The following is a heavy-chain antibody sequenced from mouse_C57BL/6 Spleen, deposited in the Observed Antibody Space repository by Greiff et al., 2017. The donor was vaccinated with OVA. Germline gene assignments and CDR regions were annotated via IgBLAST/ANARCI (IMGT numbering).Heavy chain of an antibody. CDR3: SYYYGSSCEAY. CDR2: IYPRSGNT. D-gene: IGHD1-1*01. J-gene: IGHJ3*01. Sequence: QVQLKESGAELARPGASVKLSCKASGYTFTSYGISWVKQRTGQGLEWIGEIYPRSGNTYYNEKFKGKATLTADKSSSTAYMELRSLTSEASAVSFCSYYYGSSCEAYWGQGTLVTVSA. CDR1: GYTFTSYG. V-gene: IGHV1-81*01.